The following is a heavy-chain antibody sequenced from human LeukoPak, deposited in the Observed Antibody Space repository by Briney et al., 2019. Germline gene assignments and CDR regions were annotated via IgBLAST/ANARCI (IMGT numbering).Heavy chain of an antibody. Sequence: PGGSLRLSRAASGFTFSNAWMSWVRQAPGKGLEWVGRIKSKIDGGTTDYAAPVKGRFTISRDDSKNTLYLQMNSLKTEDTAVYYCTTDQMVREWVVAFDIWGQGTMVTVSS. J-gene: IGHJ3*02. CDR2: IKSKIDGGTT. CDR3: TTDQMVREWVVAFDI. V-gene: IGHV3-15*01. CDR1: GFTFSNAW. D-gene: IGHD3-10*01.